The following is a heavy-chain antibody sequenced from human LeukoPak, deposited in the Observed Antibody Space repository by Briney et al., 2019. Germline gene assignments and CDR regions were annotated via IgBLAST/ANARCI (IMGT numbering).Heavy chain of an antibody. CDR2: ISYDGNSD. CDR3: ARDGANDLFKGGAYFLD. V-gene: IGHV3-30*04. CDR1: GFTFSTNA. Sequence: GGSLRLSCAASGFTFSTNAMRWVRQTPGKGLEWMAVISYDGNSDTYADPVEGRFTVPRDNSRNILYLQMNSLRNDDTAMYYCARDGANDLFKGGAYFLDWGQGALVIVS. J-gene: IGHJ1*01. D-gene: IGHD4/OR15-4a*01.